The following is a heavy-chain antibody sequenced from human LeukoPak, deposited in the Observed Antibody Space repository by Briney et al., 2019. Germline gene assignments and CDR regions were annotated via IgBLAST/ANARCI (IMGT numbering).Heavy chain of an antibody. V-gene: IGHV4-4*02. Sequence: SETLSLTCSVSAGSISSSSWWSWVRPSPVKGLEWIGEIYLYGTTNYNPSLKSRVTMSVDRPKNQFSLKLSSVTAADTAVYYCARQKWEQQGRDYYFNGLDVWGPGTTVTVSS. CDR3: ARQKWEQQGRDYYFNGLDV. D-gene: IGHD1-26*01. CDR1: AGSISSSSW. CDR2: IYLYGTT. J-gene: IGHJ6*02.